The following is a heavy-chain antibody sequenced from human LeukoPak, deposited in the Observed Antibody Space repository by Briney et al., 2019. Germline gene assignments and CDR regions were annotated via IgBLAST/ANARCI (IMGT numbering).Heavy chain of an antibody. CDR2: INPSGGGT. J-gene: IGHJ4*02. V-gene: IGHV1-46*01. D-gene: IGHD3-22*01. CDR3: AKVTYYYDSSGYFEGYYFDY. Sequence: GASVKVSCKASGYTFTSYYMHWVRQAPGQGLEWMGIINPSGGGTSYAPKFQGRVTMTRDMSTSTVYMELSSLRAEDTAVYYCAKVTYYYDSSGYFEGYYFDYWGQGTLVTVSS. CDR1: GYTFTSYY.